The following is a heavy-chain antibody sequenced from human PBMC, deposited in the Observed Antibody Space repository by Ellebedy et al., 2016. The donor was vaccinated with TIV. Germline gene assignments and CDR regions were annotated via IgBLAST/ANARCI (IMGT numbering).Heavy chain of an antibody. CDR2: IKQDGGET. CDR1: GFTFSNYW. Sequence: GGSLRLSCTVSGFTFSNYWMTWVRQAPGKGLEWVANIKQDGGETYYVDSVKGRFSISRDNAKDAMYLQMNSLRDEDTAVYYCARDQWLGRAYYFDYWGPGTLVTVSS. CDR3: ARDQWLGRAYYFDY. V-gene: IGHV3-7*01. J-gene: IGHJ4*02. D-gene: IGHD6-19*01.